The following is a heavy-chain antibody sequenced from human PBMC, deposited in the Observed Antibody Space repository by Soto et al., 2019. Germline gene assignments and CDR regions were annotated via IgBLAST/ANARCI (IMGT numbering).Heavy chain of an antibody. J-gene: IGHJ3*02. CDR1: GFTFSSYG. CDR2: IWYDGSNK. Sequence: PGGSLRLSCAASGFTFSSYGMHWVRQAPGKGLEWVAVIWYDGSNKYYADSVKGRFTISRDNSKNTLYLQMNSLRAEDTAVYYCARELMGDFGVVIESRVVDAFDIWGQGTMVTVSS. CDR3: ARELMGDFGVVIESRVVDAFDI. V-gene: IGHV3-33*01. D-gene: IGHD3-3*01.